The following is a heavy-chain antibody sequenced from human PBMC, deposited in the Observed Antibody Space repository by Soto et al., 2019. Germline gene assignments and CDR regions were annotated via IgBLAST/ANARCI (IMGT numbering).Heavy chain of an antibody. CDR3: ARSAGWYAIHA. V-gene: IGHV4-4*02. CDR2: VFHTGTT. Sequence: QVQLQESGPGLVKPSGTLALTCAVSGDFVSNPYYWCWVRQPPGKGLEWIGEVFHTGTTSYTPSLRSRVTISMDKSRNQFFLDLSSVTAADTAVYYCARSAGWYAIHAWGPGTLVT. J-gene: IGHJ5*02. D-gene: IGHD6-19*01. CDR1: GDFVSNPYY.